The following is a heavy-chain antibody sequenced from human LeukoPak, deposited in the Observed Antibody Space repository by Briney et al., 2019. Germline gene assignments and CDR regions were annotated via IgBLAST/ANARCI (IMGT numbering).Heavy chain of an antibody. Sequence: GGSLRLSCAASGFTFSSYAMNWVRQAPGKGLEWVSTISGSGDSTYYADSVKGRFIIYRDNSKNTLYLQMNSLRAEDTAVYYCARDRGYSCGYWGQGTLVTVSS. D-gene: IGHD5-18*01. J-gene: IGHJ4*02. CDR3: ARDRGYSCGY. CDR1: GFTFSSYA. V-gene: IGHV3-23*01. CDR2: ISGSGDST.